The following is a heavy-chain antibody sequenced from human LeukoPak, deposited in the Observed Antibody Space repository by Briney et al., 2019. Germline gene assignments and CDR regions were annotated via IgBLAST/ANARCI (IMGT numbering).Heavy chain of an antibody. CDR2: ISSSSSYI. CDR1: GFTFSSYN. D-gene: IGHD6-19*01. Sequence: GGSLRLSCAASGFTFSSYNMNWVRQAPGKGLEWVSSISSSSSYIYYADSVKGRFTISRDNAKNSLYLQMNSLRAEDTAVYYCARASYSSGQWLVSSYWGQGTLVTVSS. J-gene: IGHJ4*02. V-gene: IGHV3-21*01. CDR3: ARASYSSGQWLVSSY.